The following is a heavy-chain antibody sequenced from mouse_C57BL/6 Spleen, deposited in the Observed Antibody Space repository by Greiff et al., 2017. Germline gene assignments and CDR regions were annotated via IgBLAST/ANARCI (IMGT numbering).Heavy chain of an antibody. V-gene: IGHV1-26*01. J-gene: IGHJ1*03. CDR2: INPKNGGT. D-gene: IGHD1-1*01. Sequence: EVQLQQSGPELVKPGASVKISCKASGYTFTDYYMNWVKQSHGKSLEWIGDINPKNGGTSSNQKFKGKATLTVDKSSSTAYMELRRLTSEYSAVYYCASYYYGGLWYFDVWGTGTTVTVSS. CDR1: GYTFTDYY. CDR3: ASYYYGGLWYFDV.